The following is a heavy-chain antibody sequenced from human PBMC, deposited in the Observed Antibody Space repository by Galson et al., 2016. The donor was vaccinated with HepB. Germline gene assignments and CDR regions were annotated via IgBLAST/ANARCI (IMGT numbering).Heavy chain of an antibody. CDR1: GFTFSSYG. CDR2: IWYDGSNK. D-gene: IGHD3-10*01. J-gene: IGHJ6*03. Sequence: SLRLSCAASGFTFSSYGFHWVRQTPGKGLEWVAVIWYDGSNKYYADSVKGRFTISRDDSKNTVYLQMNSLRAEDTAVYYCARGSVDTGRYYSYYLAVWGKGTGVTVSS. V-gene: IGHV3-33*01. CDR3: ARGSVDTGRYYSYYLAV.